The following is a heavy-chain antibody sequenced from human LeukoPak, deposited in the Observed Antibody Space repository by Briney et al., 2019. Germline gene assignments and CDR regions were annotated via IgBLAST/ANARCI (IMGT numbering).Heavy chain of an antibody. J-gene: IGHJ4*02. CDR3: ARYSSGWYPGDY. D-gene: IGHD6-19*01. Sequence: SETLSLTCTVSGGSISSSSYYWGWIRQPPGKGLEWIGSIYYSGSTYYNLSLKSRVTISVDTSKNQFSLKLSSVTAADTAVYYCARYSSGWYPGDYWGQGTLVTVSS. CDR2: IYYSGST. V-gene: IGHV4-39*01. CDR1: GGSISSSSYY.